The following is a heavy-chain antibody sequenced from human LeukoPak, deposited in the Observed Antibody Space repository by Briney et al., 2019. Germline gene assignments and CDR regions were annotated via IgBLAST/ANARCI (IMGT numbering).Heavy chain of an antibody. CDR2: SSGYNGNT. CDR3: ARGNYCSGGSCYDGAFDY. CDR1: GGPFSSSV. J-gene: IGHJ4*02. D-gene: IGHD2-15*01. Sequence: ASVKVSCKASGGPFSSSVISWVRQAPGQGLEWMGWSSGYNGNTNYAQKLQGRVTMTTDTSTSTAYMELRSLRSDDTAVYYCARGNYCSGGSCYDGAFDYWGQGTLVTVSS. V-gene: IGHV1-18*01.